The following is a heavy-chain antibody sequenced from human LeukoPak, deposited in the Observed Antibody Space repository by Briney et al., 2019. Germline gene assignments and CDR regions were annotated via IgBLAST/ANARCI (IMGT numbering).Heavy chain of an antibody. Sequence: GGSLRLSCVASGFTFSSCAMGWVRQAPGKGLEWVSGISGSGGSKFYADSVKGRFTISRDNSKNTLYLQINSLSAEDTAIYYCAKYISVWYGIDCWGQGTLVTVSS. J-gene: IGHJ4*02. CDR2: ISGSGGSK. CDR1: GFTFSSCA. V-gene: IGHV3-23*01. CDR3: AKYISVWYGIDC. D-gene: IGHD6-19*01.